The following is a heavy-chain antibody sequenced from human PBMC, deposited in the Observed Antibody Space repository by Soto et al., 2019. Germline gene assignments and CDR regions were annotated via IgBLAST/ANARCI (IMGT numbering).Heavy chain of an antibody. Sequence: LRLSFAASGFTFDDYAMHWVRQSPGKGLEWVSGISWNSGSIGYADSVKGRFTISRDNAKNSLYLQMNSLRAEDTALYYCAKAQWLVRFCFDYWGQGTLVTVSS. CDR2: ISWNSGSI. J-gene: IGHJ4*02. CDR3: AKAQWLVRFCFDY. CDR1: GFTFDDYA. V-gene: IGHV3-9*01. D-gene: IGHD6-19*01.